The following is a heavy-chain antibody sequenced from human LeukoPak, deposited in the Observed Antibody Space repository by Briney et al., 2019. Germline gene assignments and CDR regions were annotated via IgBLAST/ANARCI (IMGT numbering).Heavy chain of an antibody. CDR3: ARATSSSWYRGYYYYYYMDV. J-gene: IGHJ6*03. D-gene: IGHD6-13*01. V-gene: IGHV3-21*01. CDR2: ISTSSSYI. CDR1: GFTFTSYS. Sequence: GGSLRLSCAASGFTFTSYSMNWVRKAPGKGLKWVSFISTSSSYIYHANSVKGRFPISREKAKNSLYLQMNRLRAGDTAVYYCARATSSSWYRGYYYYYYMDVWGKGTTVTISS.